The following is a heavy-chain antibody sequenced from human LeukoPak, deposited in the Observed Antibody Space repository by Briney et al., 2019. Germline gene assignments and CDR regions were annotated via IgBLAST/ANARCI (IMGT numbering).Heavy chain of an antibody. V-gene: IGHV3-30*07. CDR3: AIMHPYYDGSGYWVQ. CDR2: ISYDGSNK. CDR1: GFTFSSYA. Sequence: GRSLRLSCAASGFTFSSYAMHWVRQAPGKGLEWVAVISYDGSNKYYADSVKGRFTISRDNSKNTLYLQMNSLRAEDTARYYCAIMHPYYDGSGYWVQWGQGTLVTVSS. J-gene: IGHJ4*02. D-gene: IGHD3-22*01.